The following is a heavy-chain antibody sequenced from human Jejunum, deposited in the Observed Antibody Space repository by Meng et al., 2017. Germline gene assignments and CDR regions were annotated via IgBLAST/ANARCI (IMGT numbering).Heavy chain of an antibody. CDR2: IYYSGSS. J-gene: IGHJ4*02. CDR1: GGSINTGDYY. Sequence: QLQLQESGAGLVKASETLSLTCTVSGGSINTGDYYWSWIRQPPGKGLEWIAYIYYSGSSYSKSSLRSRVIISIDTSKNQFSLILSAVTAADTAVYYCARHPTGGYNYFDYWGQGTLVTVSS. D-gene: IGHD2-8*02. CDR3: ARHPTGGYNYFDY. V-gene: IGHV4-30-4*01.